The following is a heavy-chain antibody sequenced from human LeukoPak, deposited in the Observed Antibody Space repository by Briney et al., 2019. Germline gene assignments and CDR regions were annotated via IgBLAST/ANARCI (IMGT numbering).Heavy chain of an antibody. Sequence: GGSLRLSCAVSEFIVSINYMTWVRQAPGKGLEWVSYISSSASIIYYSDSVKGRFTISRDNAKNSLYLQMNSLRDEDTAVYYCARGDSSGPDYYYYMDVWGKGTTVTISS. V-gene: IGHV3-11*04. CDR2: ISSSASII. D-gene: IGHD6-19*01. J-gene: IGHJ6*03. CDR3: ARGDSSGPDYYYYMDV. CDR1: EFIVSINY.